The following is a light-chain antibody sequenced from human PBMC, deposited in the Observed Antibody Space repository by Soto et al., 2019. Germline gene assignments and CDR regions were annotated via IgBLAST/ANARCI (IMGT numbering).Light chain of an antibody. CDR3: AAWDDSLSGVV. Sequence: QSVLTQPPSASGTPGQRVTISCSGSSSNIGSNYVYWYQQLPGTAPKLLIYRNNQRPSGVPDRFSGSKSGTSASLAISGLRSEDEANSYCAAWDDSLSGVVFGGGTQLTVL. CDR1: SSNIGSNY. CDR2: RNN. J-gene: IGLJ7*01. V-gene: IGLV1-47*01.